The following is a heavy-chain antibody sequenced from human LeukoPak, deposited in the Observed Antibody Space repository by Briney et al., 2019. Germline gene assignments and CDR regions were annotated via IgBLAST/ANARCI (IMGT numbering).Heavy chain of an antibody. CDR3: ARDGPGDVGFDY. Sequence: SETLSLTCTVSRGSISNYYWGWIRQPPGKGLEWIGFFSYSGSTNYNPSLKSRVTISVDTSKNQFSLKLTSVTAADTAVYYCARDGPGDVGFDYWGQGTLVTVFS. CDR2: FSYSGST. CDR1: RGSISNYY. V-gene: IGHV4-59*01. D-gene: IGHD7-27*01. J-gene: IGHJ4*02.